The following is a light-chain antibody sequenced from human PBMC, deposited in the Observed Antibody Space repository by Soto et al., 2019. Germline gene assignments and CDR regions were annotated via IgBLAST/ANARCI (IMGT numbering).Light chain of an antibody. Sequence: DIQMTQSPSTLSASVGDRVTITCRASQSISSWLAWYQQKPGKAPKLLIYRASSLQSGVPSRFSCGSAATVTTITINREHSDNSATQYRQHYNRSYTFGQGTKVDIK. CDR1: QSISSW. J-gene: IGKJ1*01. CDR3: QHYNRSYT. V-gene: IGKV1-5*03. CDR2: RAS.